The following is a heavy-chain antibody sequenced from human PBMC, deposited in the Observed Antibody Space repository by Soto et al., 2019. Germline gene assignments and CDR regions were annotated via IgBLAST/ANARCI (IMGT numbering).Heavy chain of an antibody. D-gene: IGHD1-1*01. CDR2: IIPIFGTA. Sequence: QVQLVQSGAEVKKPGSSVKVSCKGSGGTFSSYAISWVRQAPGQGLEWMGGIIPIFGTANYAQKFQGRVTITADESTSTAYPELSSLKSADTAVYYCARRPPVPNYDYYCMDGWGHGTTVTVSS. CDR1: GGTFSSYA. CDR3: ARRPPVPNYDYYCMDG. J-gene: IGHJ6*02. V-gene: IGHV1-69*01.